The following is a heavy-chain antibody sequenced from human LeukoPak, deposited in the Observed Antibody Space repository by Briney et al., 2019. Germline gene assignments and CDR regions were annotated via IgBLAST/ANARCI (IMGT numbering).Heavy chain of an antibody. CDR3: ARGPEMATSFDY. CDR1: GGSFSGYY. CDR2: INHSGST. Sequence: SETLSLTCAVYGGSFSGYYWSWIRQPPGKGLERIGEINHSGSTNYNPSLKSRVTISVDTSKNQFSLKLSSVTAADTAMYYCARGPEMATSFDYWGQGTLVTVSS. J-gene: IGHJ4*02. D-gene: IGHD5-24*01. V-gene: IGHV4-34*01.